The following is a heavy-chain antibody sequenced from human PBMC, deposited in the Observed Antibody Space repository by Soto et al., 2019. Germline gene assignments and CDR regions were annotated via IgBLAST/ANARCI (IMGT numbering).Heavy chain of an antibody. CDR3: ARDFFDSSDYTTNWFDP. D-gene: IGHD3-22*01. Sequence: SETLSLTCTVSGGSISRFYCAWIRQPPGEGLEWIGSIYHTGNAYYNPSLKSRVTISVDTSKNQFSLKLTSVTAADAALYYCARDFFDSSDYTTNWFDPRGQRTLVTVSS. CDR1: GGSISRFY. J-gene: IGHJ5*02. V-gene: IGHV4-39*01. CDR2: IYHTGNA.